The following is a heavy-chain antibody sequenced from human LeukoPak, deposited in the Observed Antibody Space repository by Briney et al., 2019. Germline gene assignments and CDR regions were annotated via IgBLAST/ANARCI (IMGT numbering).Heavy chain of an antibody. CDR2: INAGNGNT. V-gene: IGHV1-3*01. CDR1: EYTFTSYA. J-gene: IGHJ6*02. D-gene: IGHD3-16*01. CDR3: ARDQGGKYYYYYGMDV. Sequence: ASVKVSCKASEYTFTSYAMHWVRQAPGQRLEWMGWINAGNGNTKYSQKFQGRVTITRDTSASTAYMELSSLRSEDTAVYYCARDQGGKYYYYYGMDVWGQGTTVTVSS.